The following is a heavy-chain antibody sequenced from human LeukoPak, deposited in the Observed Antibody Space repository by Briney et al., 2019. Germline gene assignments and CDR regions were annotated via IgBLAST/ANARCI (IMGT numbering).Heavy chain of an antibody. J-gene: IGHJ4*02. Sequence: GGSLRLSCATSGFTFTRAWMTWVRQAPGKGLEWVSVISGSGDSTYYADSVEGRCTSSRDNSKDALYLQMNSLRAEDTAVYYCARVGYSGYDYDYWGQGTLVTVSS. V-gene: IGHV3-23*01. CDR3: ARVGYSGYDYDY. CDR1: GFTFTRAW. D-gene: IGHD5-12*01. CDR2: ISGSGDST.